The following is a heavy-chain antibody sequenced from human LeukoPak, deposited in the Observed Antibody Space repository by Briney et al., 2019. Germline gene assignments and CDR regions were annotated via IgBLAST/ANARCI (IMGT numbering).Heavy chain of an antibody. V-gene: IGHV1-69*05. CDR2: IIPIFGTA. J-gene: IGHJ5*02. CDR3: ARGAVAGTSWFDP. Sequence: ASVKVSCKASGGTFTSYAISWVRQAPGQGLEWRGGIIPIFGTANYAQKFQGRVTITTDESTSTAYMELSSLRSEDTAVYYCARGAVAGTSWFDPWGQGTLVTVSS. CDR1: GGTFTSYA. D-gene: IGHD6-19*01.